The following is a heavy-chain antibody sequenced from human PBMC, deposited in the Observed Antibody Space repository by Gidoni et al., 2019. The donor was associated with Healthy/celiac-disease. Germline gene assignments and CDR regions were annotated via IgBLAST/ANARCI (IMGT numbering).Heavy chain of an antibody. D-gene: IGHD3-22*01. Sequence: QLPLQESGPGLVKPSETLSLTCTVSGGSISSRSYYWGWLRQPPGKGLEWIGSIYYSGSTYYNPSLKSRVTISVDTSKNQFSLKLSSVTAADTAVYYCARPSMDYYDSSGYWGFHYWGQGTLVTVSS. CDR1: GGSISSRSYY. J-gene: IGHJ4*02. CDR2: IYYSGST. CDR3: ARPSMDYYDSSGYWGFHY. V-gene: IGHV4-39*01.